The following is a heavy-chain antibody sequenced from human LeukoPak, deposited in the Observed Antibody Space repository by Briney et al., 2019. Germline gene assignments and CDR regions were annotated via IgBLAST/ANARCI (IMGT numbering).Heavy chain of an antibody. D-gene: IGHD3-3*01. J-gene: IGHJ6*02. CDR3: ARRLRFLEDGMDV. CDR1: GYTLTELS. Sequence: ASVNVSCKVSGYTLTELSMHWVRQAPGQGLEWMGWISAYNGNTNYAQKFQGRVTITADESTNTAYMELSSLRSEDTAVYYCARRLRFLEDGMDVWGQGTTVTVSS. CDR2: ISAYNGNT. V-gene: IGHV1-24*01.